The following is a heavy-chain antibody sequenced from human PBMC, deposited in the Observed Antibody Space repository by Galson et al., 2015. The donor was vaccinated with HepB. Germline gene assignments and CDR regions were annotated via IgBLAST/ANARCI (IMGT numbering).Heavy chain of an antibody. CDR1: GYTFTSYA. CDR2: INAGNGNT. D-gene: IGHD3-10*01. V-gene: IGHV1-3*01. CDR3: ARDGAGFGELLSVFFDY. Sequence: SVKVSCKASGYTFTSYAMHWVRQAPGQRLEWMGWINAGNGNTKYSQKFQGRVTITRDTSASTAYMELSSLRSEDTAVYYCARDGAGFGELLSVFFDYWGQGTLVTVSS. J-gene: IGHJ4*02.